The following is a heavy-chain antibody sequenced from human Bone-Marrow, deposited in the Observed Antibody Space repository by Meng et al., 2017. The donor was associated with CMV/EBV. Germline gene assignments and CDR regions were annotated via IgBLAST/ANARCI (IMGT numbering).Heavy chain of an antibody. CDR2: IYYSGST. CDR3: ARGSLFWSGYPIDF. Sequence: GSLRLSCTVSGYSISSGYYWGWIRQPPGKGLEWIGSIYYSGSTYYNPSLMSRVTISVDTSKNQFSLKLSSVTAADTAVYYCARGSLFWSGYPIDFWGQGTLVTFYS. CDR1: GYSISSGYY. J-gene: IGHJ4*02. D-gene: IGHD3-3*01. V-gene: IGHV4-38-2*02.